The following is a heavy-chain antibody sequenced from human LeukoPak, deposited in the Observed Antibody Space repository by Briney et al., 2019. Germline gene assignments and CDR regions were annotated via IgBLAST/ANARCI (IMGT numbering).Heavy chain of an antibody. D-gene: IGHD2-2*01. CDR1: GYTFSSYG. V-gene: IGHV1-18*01. CDR3: ARGGVVVPAFVV. CDR2: ISAYNGNT. J-gene: IGHJ4*02. Sequence: ASVKVSCKASGYTFSSYGITWVRQAPGQGLEWMGWISAYNGNTDYAQKIQGRVTMTTDTSTSTAYMELRSLRSDDTAVYYCARGGVVVPAFVVWGQGTLVTVSS.